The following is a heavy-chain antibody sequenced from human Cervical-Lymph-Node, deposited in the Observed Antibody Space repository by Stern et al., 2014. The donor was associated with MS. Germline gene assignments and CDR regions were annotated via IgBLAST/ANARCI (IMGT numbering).Heavy chain of an antibody. CDR3: ARDGVVVTDAAEYFQH. D-gene: IGHD2-21*02. J-gene: IGHJ1*01. Sequence: VQLVESGAEVKNPGASVKLSCKASGYNYGYYMHWVLQAPGQRLEGGGTISPRYGSTHKAQKFQGRVTMTRCTHTNTFYMDLTRLRSEDADVYYCARDGVVVTDAAEYFQHWGQGTLVTVS. CDR1: GYNYGYY. V-gene: IGHV1-46*02. CDR2: ISPRYGST.